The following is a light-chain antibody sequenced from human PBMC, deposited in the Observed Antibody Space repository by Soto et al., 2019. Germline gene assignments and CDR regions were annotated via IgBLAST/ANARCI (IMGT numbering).Light chain of an antibody. Sequence: EIVMTQSPATLSVSPGERATLSCRASQSVGSNLAWYQQKPGQAPRLLIYGASNRATGIPARFSGSGYGTEFTLTISSLQSEDFAIYFCQQYNNWPPDRTFGQGTKVEIK. V-gene: IGKV3-15*01. CDR1: QSVGSN. CDR3: QQYNNWPPDRT. J-gene: IGKJ1*01. CDR2: GAS.